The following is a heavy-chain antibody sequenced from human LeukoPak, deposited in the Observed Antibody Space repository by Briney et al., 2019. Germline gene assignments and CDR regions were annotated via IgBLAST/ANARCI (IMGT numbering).Heavy chain of an antibody. D-gene: IGHD1-26*01. V-gene: IGHV3-43*02. CDR3: ARDNSGSYEY. CDR2: IRAGGATT. CDR1: GFTFGDYD. Sequence: PGGSLRLSCAASGFTFGDYDMHWVRQAPGKGLEWVSLIRAGGATTRYTDSVKGRFTISRDNSKDSLYLQMNSLRTEDTALYYCARDNSGSYEYWGQGTLVTASP. J-gene: IGHJ4*02.